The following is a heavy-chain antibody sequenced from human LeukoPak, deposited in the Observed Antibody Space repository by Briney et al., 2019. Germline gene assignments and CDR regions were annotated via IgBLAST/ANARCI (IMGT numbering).Heavy chain of an antibody. D-gene: IGHD1-1*01. V-gene: IGHV3-15*01. J-gene: IGHJ4*02. CDR3: TTAGLTRGYRPNDY. CDR1: RFTFSNAW. CDR2: IKSKSDGGTT. Sequence: PGGSLRLSCAASRFTFSNAWMSWVRQAPGKGLEWVGRIKSKSDGGTTDYAAPVKGRFTISRDDSKNTLYLQMNSLKTEDTAVYYCTTAGLTRGYRPNDYWGQGTLVTVSS.